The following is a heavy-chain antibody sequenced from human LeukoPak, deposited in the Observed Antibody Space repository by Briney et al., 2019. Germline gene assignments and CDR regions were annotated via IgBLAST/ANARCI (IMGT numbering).Heavy chain of an antibody. CDR3: AKSLSSRGLIIPKTSRYFDY. J-gene: IGHJ4*02. D-gene: IGHD3-10*01. V-gene: IGHV3-30*02. Sequence: GGSLRLSCAASGFSFSNYGTHWVRQAPGKGLEWVAFIWSDGSNKYYADSVKGRFTISRDNSKNTLYLQMNSLRAEDTAVYYCAKSLSSRGLIIPKTSRYFDYWGQGTLVTVSS. CDR1: GFSFSNYG. CDR2: IWSDGSNK.